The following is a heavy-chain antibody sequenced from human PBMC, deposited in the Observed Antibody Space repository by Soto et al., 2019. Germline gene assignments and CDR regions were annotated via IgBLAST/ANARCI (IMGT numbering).Heavy chain of an antibody. CDR1: GFPFSNAW. CDR2: IKSKTDGGTT. CDR3: TTTRITIFGVVIANDKNWFDP. J-gene: IGHJ5*02. D-gene: IGHD3-3*01. V-gene: IGHV3-15*01. Sequence: PGGSLSLSCAASGFPFSNAWMSWVRQAPGKGLEWVGRIKSKTDGGTTDYAAPVKGRFTISRDDSKNTLYLQMNSLKTEDTAVYYCTTTRITIFGVVIANDKNWFDPWGQGTLVTVSS.